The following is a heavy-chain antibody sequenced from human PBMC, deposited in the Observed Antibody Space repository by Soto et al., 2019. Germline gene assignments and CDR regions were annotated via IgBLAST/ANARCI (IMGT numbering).Heavy chain of an antibody. CDR2: IPYDGSNK. CDR1: GFTFSSHA. CDR3: ARGPGTGRAAATYFDY. D-gene: IGHD6-13*01. Sequence: PGGSLRLSCAASGFTFSSHALHWVRQAPGKGLEWVAVIPYDGSNKYYADSVKGRFTISRDNSKNTLYLQMNSLRAEDTAVYYCARGPGTGRAAATYFDYWGQGTLVTVSS. V-gene: IGHV3-30-3*01. J-gene: IGHJ4*02.